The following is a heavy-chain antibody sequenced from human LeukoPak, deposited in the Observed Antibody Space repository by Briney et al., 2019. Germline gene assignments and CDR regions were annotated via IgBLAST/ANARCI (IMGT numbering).Heavy chain of an antibody. J-gene: IGHJ3*02. D-gene: IGHD5-18*01. CDR1: GFTFSNAW. Sequence: PGGSLRLSCAASGFTFSNAWMSWVRQAPGKGLEWVSAISGSGGTTYFPDSLKGRFPISRDNSKNTLYLQMNSLRTEDTAVYYCAKGMGYSYGDAFDIWGQGTMDTVSS. CDR3: AKGMGYSYGDAFDI. V-gene: IGHV3-23*01. CDR2: ISGSGGTT.